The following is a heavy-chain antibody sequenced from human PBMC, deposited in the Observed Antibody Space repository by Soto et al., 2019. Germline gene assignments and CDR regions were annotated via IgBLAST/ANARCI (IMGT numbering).Heavy chain of an antibody. Sequence: EVQLLESGGGLVQPGGSLRLSCAASGFTFSSYAMTWVRQAPGKGLEWVSVISGSGGSTFYADSVKGRFTISRDNSKNTLYLQMNSLRAEDTAVYYCARRSSGWYFDYWGQGTLVTVSS. D-gene: IGHD6-19*01. CDR2: ISGSGGST. J-gene: IGHJ4*02. CDR1: GFTFSSYA. V-gene: IGHV3-23*01. CDR3: ARRSSGWYFDY.